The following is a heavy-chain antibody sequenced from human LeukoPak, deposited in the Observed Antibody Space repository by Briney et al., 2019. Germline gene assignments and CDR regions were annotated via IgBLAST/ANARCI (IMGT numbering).Heavy chain of an antibody. V-gene: IGHV4-59*11. D-gene: IGHD1-26*01. CDR2: IFHSGIT. CDR3: ARDGYSGSSLFDS. CDR1: GGSITSHF. Sequence: SETLSLACTVSGGSITSHFWSWLRQPPGKGLEWIGYIFHSGITNYNPSLKNRVTISVDTSKNQFSLELSSVTAADTAVYYCARDGYSGSSLFDSWGQGTLVTFSS. J-gene: IGHJ4*02.